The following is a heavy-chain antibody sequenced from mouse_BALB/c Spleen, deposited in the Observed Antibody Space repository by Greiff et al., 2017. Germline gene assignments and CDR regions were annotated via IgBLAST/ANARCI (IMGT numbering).Heavy chain of an antibody. D-gene: IGHD2-2*01. J-gene: IGHJ2*01. CDR2: ISSGGSYT. Sequence: EVQLVESGGDLVKPGGSLKLSCAASGFTFSSYGMSWVRQTPDKRLEWVATISSGGSYTYYPDSVKGRFTISRDNAKNTLYLQMSSLKSEDTAMYYCARHGYDYWGQGTTLTVSS. V-gene: IGHV5-6*01. CDR1: GFTFSSYG. CDR3: ARHGYDY.